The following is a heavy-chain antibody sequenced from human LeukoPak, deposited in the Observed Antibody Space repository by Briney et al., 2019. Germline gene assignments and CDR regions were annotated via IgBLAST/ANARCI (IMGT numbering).Heavy chain of an antibody. Sequence: GRSLGLSCAASGFSFSNNGIHWVRQAPGKGLEWVAFIQSNGNPKYYADSVRGRFTISRDNSKKTCYLQMDSLRVEDTAVYYCAREASTEIIGGMDVRGQGTTVTVTS. D-gene: IGHD2-8*02. CDR3: AREASTEIIGGMDV. J-gene: IGHJ6*02. V-gene: IGHV3-33*01. CDR1: GFSFSNNG. CDR2: IQSNGNPK.